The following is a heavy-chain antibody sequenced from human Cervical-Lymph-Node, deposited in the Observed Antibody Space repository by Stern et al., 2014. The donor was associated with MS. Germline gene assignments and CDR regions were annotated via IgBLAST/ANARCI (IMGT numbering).Heavy chain of an antibody. CDR1: GGTFSSYA. V-gene: IGHV1-69*01. CDR2: VIPIFGTA. CDR3: ARDGDSVVVPAAIEGHYYYYYGMDV. D-gene: IGHD2-2*02. Sequence: QVQLVQSGAEVKKPGSSVKVSCKASGGTFSSYAISWVRQAPGQGIEWLGGVIPIFGTANYEQKFQVRVTITADESTSTAYMELSSLRSEDTAVYYCARDGDSVVVPAAIEGHYYYYYGMDVWGQGTTVTVSS. J-gene: IGHJ6*02.